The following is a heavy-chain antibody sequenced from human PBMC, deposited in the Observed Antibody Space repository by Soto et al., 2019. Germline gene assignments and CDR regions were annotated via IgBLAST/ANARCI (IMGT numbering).Heavy chain of an antibody. CDR3: ARGRGSGSSFYYSGMDV. D-gene: IGHD3-10*01. CDR2: IYYSGST. Sequence: KPSETLSLTCTVSGGSISGYYWSWIRQPPGKGLEWIGYIYYSGSTNYNPSLKSRVTISVDTSKNQFSLKLSSVTAADTAVYYCARGRGSGSSFYYSGMDVWGQGTTVTVSS. CDR1: GGSISGYY. J-gene: IGHJ6*02. V-gene: IGHV4-59*01.